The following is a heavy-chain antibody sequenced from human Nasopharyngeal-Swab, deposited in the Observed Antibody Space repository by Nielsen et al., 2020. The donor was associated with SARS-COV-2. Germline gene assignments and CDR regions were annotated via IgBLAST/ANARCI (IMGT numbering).Heavy chain of an antibody. CDR1: GFSISDYS. CDR2: ITSSGSFI. D-gene: IGHD6-19*01. CDR3: ARGAYSSGWYM. V-gene: IGHV3-48*02. Sequence: GESLKISCAASGFSISDYSVNWVRQAPGKGLEWISYITSSGSFIYYADSVRGRFTISRDNAKNSLYLQMNSLRDDDTAVYYCARGAYSSGWYMWGQGTMVTVSS. J-gene: IGHJ3*02.